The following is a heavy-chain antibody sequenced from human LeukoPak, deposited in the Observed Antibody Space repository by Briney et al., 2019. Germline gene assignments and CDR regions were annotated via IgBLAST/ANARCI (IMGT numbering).Heavy chain of an antibody. D-gene: IGHD6-19*01. CDR1: GFTFSVYG. V-gene: IGHV3-30*18. Sequence: GGSLRLSCAASGFTFSVYGMYWVRQPPGKGLEWVALISYDGTDKYHVDSVKGRFTISRDNSNNTLYLQMNSLRPDDTAVYYCAKAGYSSGWTRYYGMDVWGQGTTVAVSS. J-gene: IGHJ6*02. CDR2: ISYDGTDK. CDR3: AKAGYSSGWTRYYGMDV.